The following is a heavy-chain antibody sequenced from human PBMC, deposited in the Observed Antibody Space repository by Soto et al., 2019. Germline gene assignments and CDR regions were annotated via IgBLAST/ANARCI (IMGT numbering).Heavy chain of an antibody. Sequence: EVQLVESGGGLVQPGGSLRLSCAASGFTFSSYWMSWVRQAPGKALECVANIKQDGRETYYVESVKGRFTISRDNANSALNLQMDSLGAEDTAVYYCARGTSHYNYVHVWYWGQGTHVIVSS. D-gene: IGHD3-16*01. CDR1: GFTFSSYW. J-gene: IGHJ4*02. CDR3: ARGTSHYNYVHVWY. CDR2: IKQDGRET. V-gene: IGHV3-7*03.